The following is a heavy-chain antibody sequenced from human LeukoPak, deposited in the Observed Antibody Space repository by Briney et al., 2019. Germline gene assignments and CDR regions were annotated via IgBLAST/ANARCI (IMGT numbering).Heavy chain of an antibody. D-gene: IGHD2-15*01. J-gene: IGHJ5*02. CDR3: ARVRIGWFDP. V-gene: IGHV4-39*07. CDR1: GDSITSRDYY. CDR2: LYYSGST. Sequence: SETLSLTCTVSGDSITSRDYYWGWIRQPPGKGLEWIGSLYYSGSTYYNPSLRSRVTISVDTSKNQFSLRLSSVTAADTAVYYCARVRIGWFDPWGQGTLVTVSS.